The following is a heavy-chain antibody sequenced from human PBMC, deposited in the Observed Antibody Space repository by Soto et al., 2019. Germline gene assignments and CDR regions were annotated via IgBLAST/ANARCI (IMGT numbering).Heavy chain of an antibody. CDR2: IYPGDSDT. Sequence: GESLKISCKGSGYSFTSYWIGWVRQMPGKGLEWMGIIYPGDSDTRYSPSFQGQVTISADKSISTAYLQWSSLKASDTAMYYCATAVYGSGSYYRDNYYYYYYMDVWGKGTTVTVSS. D-gene: IGHD3-10*01. J-gene: IGHJ6*03. CDR1: GYSFTSYW. CDR3: ATAVYGSGSYYRDNYYYYYYMDV. V-gene: IGHV5-51*01.